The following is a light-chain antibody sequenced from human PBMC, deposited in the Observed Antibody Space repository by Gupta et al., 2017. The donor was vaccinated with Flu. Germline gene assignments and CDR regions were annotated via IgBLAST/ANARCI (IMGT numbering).Light chain of an antibody. CDR2: EDS. V-gene: IGLV3-1*01. CDR1: ELGNKY. J-gene: IGLJ2*01. Sequence: SYELTQPPSVSVSPGQTDSIPCSGDELGNKYASWYQQRPGQSPVPVIYEDSKRPSGIPERFSGSNSGNTATLTISGTQAVDEADYYCQTWDSSTVVFGGGTKLTVL. CDR3: QTWDSSTVV.